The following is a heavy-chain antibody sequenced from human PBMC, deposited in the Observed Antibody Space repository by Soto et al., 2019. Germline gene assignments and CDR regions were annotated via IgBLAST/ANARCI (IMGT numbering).Heavy chain of an antibody. CDR3: AKRLAGGQVGFYGMDV. D-gene: IGHD6-13*01. Sequence: GGSLRLSCEATGFTFTTYAMTWVRQAPGKGLEWVSVISGSGGSTYYADSVKGRFTISRDNSKNTLYLQMNSLRAEDTAVYYCAKRLAGGQVGFYGMDVWGQGTTVTVSS. CDR2: ISGSGGST. CDR1: GFTFTTYA. V-gene: IGHV3-23*01. J-gene: IGHJ6*02.